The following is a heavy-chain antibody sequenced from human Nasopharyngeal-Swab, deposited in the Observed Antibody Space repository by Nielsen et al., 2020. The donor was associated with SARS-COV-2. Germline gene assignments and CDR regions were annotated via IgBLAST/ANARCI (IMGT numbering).Heavy chain of an antibody. Sequence: GGSLRLSCAASGFTFSGSAMHWVRQASGKGLEWVGRIRSKANSYATAYAASVKGRFTISRDDSKNTLYLQMNSLKTEDTAVYYCTTDRNTYYDILTGYHEYPDYWGQGTLVTVSS. J-gene: IGHJ4*02. D-gene: IGHD3-9*01. CDR3: TTDRNTYYDILTGYHEYPDY. V-gene: IGHV3-73*01. CDR2: IRSKANSYAT. CDR1: GFTFSGSA.